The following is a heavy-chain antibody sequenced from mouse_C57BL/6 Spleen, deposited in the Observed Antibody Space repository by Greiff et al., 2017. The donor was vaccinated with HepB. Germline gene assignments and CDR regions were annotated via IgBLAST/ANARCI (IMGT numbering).Heavy chain of an antibody. CDR1: GYTFTDYY. CDR3: ARSYYSNYVRERGAY. CDR2: IYPGSGNT. J-gene: IGHJ3*01. Sequence: QVQLKESGPELVKPGASVKISCKASGYTFTDYYINWVKQRPGQGLEWIGWIYPGSGNTKYNEKFKGKATLTVDTSSSTAYMQLSSLTSEDSAVYFCARSYYSNYVRERGAYWGQGTLVTVSA. D-gene: IGHD2-5*01. V-gene: IGHV1-84*01.